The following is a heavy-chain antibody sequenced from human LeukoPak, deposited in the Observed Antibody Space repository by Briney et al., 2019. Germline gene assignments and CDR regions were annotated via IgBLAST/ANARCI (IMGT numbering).Heavy chain of an antibody. V-gene: IGHV4-31*03. J-gene: IGHJ4*02. CDR2: IYYSGST. Sequence: PSETLSLTCTVSGGSISSGGYYWSWIRQHPGKGLEWIGYIYYSGSTYYNPSLKSRVTISADTSKNQFSLKLSSVTAADTAVYYCARDGGATENYFDYWGQGTLVTVSS. CDR1: GGSISSGGYY. CDR3: ARDGGATENYFDY. D-gene: IGHD5-12*01.